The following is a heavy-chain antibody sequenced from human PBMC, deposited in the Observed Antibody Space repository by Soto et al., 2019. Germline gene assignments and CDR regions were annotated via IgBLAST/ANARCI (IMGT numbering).Heavy chain of an antibody. CDR2: IFSGGST. CDR3: ARATKDQAYCSGGSCYRYYYYYMDV. Sequence: EVQLVESGGGLVQPGGSRRLSCEASGLTVSSNYMSWVRQAPGKGLEGVSVIFSGGSTYYADSVKGRFTISRDNSKNTPYLQMNSLRAEDTAVYYCARATKDQAYCSGGSCYRYYYYYMDVWGKGTTVTVSS. V-gene: IGHV3-66*01. CDR1: GLTVSSNY. D-gene: IGHD2-15*01. J-gene: IGHJ6*03.